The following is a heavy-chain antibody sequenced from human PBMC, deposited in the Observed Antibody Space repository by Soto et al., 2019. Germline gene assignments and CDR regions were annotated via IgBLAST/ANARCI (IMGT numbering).Heavy chain of an antibody. V-gene: IGHV3-33*01. CDR2: IWNDGTNQ. Sequence: QVQLVESGGGVVQPGQSLRLSCVASGFTFSSYGMDWVRQAPGKGLEWVAIIWNDGTNQYYGDSVKGRFFISRDNGKNTVYLQMNNLRVEDTALYYCARGGLTVAALPFDDWGQGTRVTVAS. CDR1: GFTFSSYG. D-gene: IGHD6-19*01. CDR3: ARGGLTVAALPFDD. J-gene: IGHJ4*02.